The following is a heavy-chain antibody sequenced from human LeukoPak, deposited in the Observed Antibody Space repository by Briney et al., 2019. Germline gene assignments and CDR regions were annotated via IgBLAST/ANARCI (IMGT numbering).Heavy chain of an antibody. Sequence: ASVKVSCKASGYMFTGYYMHWVRQAPGQGPEWMGVIHPSDGSTSYAPKFQGRVTMTRDTSTTTVYMELSSLTSEDTAVYYCARGFDSKSTYFDYWGQGTLVTVSS. CDR1: GYMFTGYY. CDR3: ARGFDSKSTYFDY. CDR2: IHPSDGST. V-gene: IGHV1-46*01. J-gene: IGHJ4*02. D-gene: IGHD5-12*01.